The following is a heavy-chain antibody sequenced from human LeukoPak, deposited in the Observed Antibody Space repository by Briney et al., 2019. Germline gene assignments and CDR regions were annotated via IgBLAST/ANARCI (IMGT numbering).Heavy chain of an antibody. V-gene: IGHV3-33*01. CDR1: GFTFSSYG. CDR2: IWYDGSNK. CDR3: ARGKPDSSGYYYFDY. D-gene: IGHD3-22*01. J-gene: IGHJ4*02. Sequence: GGSLRLSCAASGFTFSSYGMHWVRQAPGKGLEWVAVIWYDGSNKYYADSVKGRFTISRDNSKNTLYLQMNSLRAEDTAVYYCARGKPDSSGYYYFDYWGQGTLVTVSS.